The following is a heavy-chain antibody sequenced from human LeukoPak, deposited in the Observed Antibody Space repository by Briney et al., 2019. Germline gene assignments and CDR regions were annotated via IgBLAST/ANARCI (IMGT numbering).Heavy chain of an antibody. CDR3: AKENIAMPSRYFDY. J-gene: IGHJ4*02. CDR2: ISGSGGRT. CDR1: GFTFSSYA. Sequence: SGGSLRLSCAASGFTFSSYAMNWVRQAPGKGLEWVSSISGSGGRTYYADSVKGRFTISRDNSKNTLYLQMNSLRAEDTAVYYCAKENIAMPSRYFDYWGQGTLVTVSS. D-gene: IGHD5-12*01. V-gene: IGHV3-23*01.